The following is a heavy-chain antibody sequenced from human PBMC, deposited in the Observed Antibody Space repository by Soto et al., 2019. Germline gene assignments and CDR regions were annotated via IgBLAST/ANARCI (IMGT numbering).Heavy chain of an antibody. J-gene: IGHJ4*02. CDR1: GYTFSGHY. CDR2: INPKTGGT. CDR3: SKDGGPAFTFDH. D-gene: IGHD6-25*01. Sequence: VQLEQSGAEVKKPGASVKVSCKASGYTFSGHYMHWVRQAPGQAPEWMGWINPKTGGTKFAPKFQGRVTVTWDTAISTVYMEIFGLTSDDSAVYYCSKDGGPAFTFDHWGLGTLVIVSS. V-gene: IGHV1-2*02.